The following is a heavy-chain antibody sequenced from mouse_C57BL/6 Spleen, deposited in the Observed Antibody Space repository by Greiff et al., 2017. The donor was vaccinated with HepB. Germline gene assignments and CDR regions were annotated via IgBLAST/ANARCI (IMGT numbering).Heavy chain of an antibody. CDR1: GYTFTSYW. CDR2: IDPSDSYT. D-gene: IGHD6-1*01. Sequence: VQLQQSGAELVMPGASVKLSCKASGYTFTSYWMHWVKQRPGQGLEWIGEIDPSDSYTNYNQKFKGKSTLTVDKSSSTAYMQLSSLTSEDSAVYYCAVSSNAMDYWGQGTSVTVSS. V-gene: IGHV1-69*01. CDR3: AVSSNAMDY. J-gene: IGHJ4*01.